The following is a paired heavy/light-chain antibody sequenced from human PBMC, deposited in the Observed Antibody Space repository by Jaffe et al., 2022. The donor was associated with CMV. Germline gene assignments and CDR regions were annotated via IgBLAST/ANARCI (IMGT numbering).Light chain of an antibody. Sequence: QSVLTQPPSVSGAPGQRVTISCTGSSSNIGADYDVNWYQHLPGTAPKVLIYGNSNRPSGVPDRFSGSKSGTSASLAITGLQAEDEADYYCQSYDSSLSAYVFGSGTKVTVL. CDR3: QSYDSSLSAYV. V-gene: IGLV1-40*01. CDR2: GNS. J-gene: IGLJ1*01. CDR1: SSNIGADYD.
Heavy chain of an antibody. J-gene: IGHJ5*02. V-gene: IGHV4-59*01. Sequence: QVQLQESGPGLVKPSETLSLTCTVSGGSISSYYWSWIRQPPGKALEWIGYIYYSGTTNYNPSLKSRVSISIDTSKNQFSLKLSSVTAADTAVYYCARESCQGYDSSGYCLLNWFDPWGQGTLVTVSS. D-gene: IGHD3-22*01. CDR3: ARESCQGYDSSGYCLLNWFDP. CDR1: GGSISSYY. CDR2: IYYSGTT.